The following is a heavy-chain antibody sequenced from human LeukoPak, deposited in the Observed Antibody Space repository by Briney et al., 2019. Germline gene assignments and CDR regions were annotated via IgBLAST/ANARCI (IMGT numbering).Heavy chain of an antibody. V-gene: IGHV1-8*01. CDR2: MNPKSGDT. J-gene: IGHJ4*02. Sequence: ASVKVSCEASGYTFTSYDINWVRQATGQGLEWMGWMNPKSGDTGYAQKFQGRVTMTRNTSISTAYMELSSLRSEDTAVYYCARGVRWELLEYFDNWGQGALVTVSS. CDR1: GYTFTSYD. CDR3: ARGVRWELLEYFDN. D-gene: IGHD1-26*01.